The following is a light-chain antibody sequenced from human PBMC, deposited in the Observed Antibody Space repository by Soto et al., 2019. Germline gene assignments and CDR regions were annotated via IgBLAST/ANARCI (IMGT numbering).Light chain of an antibody. Sequence: QSVLTQPTSASGTPGQRVTISCSGSSSNIGSNTVNWYQQLPGTAPKLLIHSNNQRPSGVPDRFSGSKSGTSASLAISGLQSEDEADYYCAAWDDSLNGVVFGGGTKLTVL. CDR3: AAWDDSLNGVV. V-gene: IGLV1-44*01. CDR2: SNN. CDR1: SSNIGSNT. J-gene: IGLJ2*01.